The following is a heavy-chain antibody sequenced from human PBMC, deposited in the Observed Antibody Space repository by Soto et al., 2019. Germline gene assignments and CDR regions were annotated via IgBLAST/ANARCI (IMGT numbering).Heavy chain of an antibody. Sequence: SGPTLVHPTETLTLTCTVSGFSLTTGKMGVSWIRQPPGKALEWLAHIFSDNERSYSTSLQGRLTISKDTSGSQVVLSMTNVDPVDTATYYCARMKVDSYQFYYAMDVWGQGTTVTVSS. CDR3: ARMKVDSYQFYYAMDV. CDR1: GFSLTTGKMG. V-gene: IGHV2-26*01. J-gene: IGHJ6*02. D-gene: IGHD3-9*01. CDR2: IFSDNER.